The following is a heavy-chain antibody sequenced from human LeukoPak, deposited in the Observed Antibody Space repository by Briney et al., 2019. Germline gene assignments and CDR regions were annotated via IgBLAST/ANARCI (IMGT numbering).Heavy chain of an antibody. CDR2: IKSKTDDGTT. CDR1: GFTFSNAW. D-gene: IGHD4-17*01. CDR3: TLLKYGY. Sequence: GRSLRLSCAASGFTFSNAWMTWVRQAPGKGLEWVGRIKSKTDDGTTDYAAPVKGRFTISRDDSKNTLYLQMNSLKTEDTAVYYCTLLKYGYWGQGTLVTVSS. V-gene: IGHV3-15*01. J-gene: IGHJ4*02.